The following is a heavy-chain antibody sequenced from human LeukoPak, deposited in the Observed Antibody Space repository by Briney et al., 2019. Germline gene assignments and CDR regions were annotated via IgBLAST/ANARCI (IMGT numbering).Heavy chain of an antibody. V-gene: IGHV4-59*01. D-gene: IGHD3-3*01. CDR2: IYNSGNT. Sequence: SETLSLTCTVSGGSISSYYWSWIRQPPGKGLEWIGYIYNSGNTNYNPSLKSRVTISIDTSKNQFSLKLSPVTAADTAVYYCAGQGVNYDFWSGYPLLWGQGTLVTVSS. CDR1: GGSISSYY. J-gene: IGHJ4*02. CDR3: AGQGVNYDFWSGYPLL.